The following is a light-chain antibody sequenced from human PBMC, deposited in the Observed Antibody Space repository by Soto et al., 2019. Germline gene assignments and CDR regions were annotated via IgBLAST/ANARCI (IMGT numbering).Light chain of an antibody. V-gene: IGLV2-8*01. CDR3: SSYAGHNNYV. J-gene: IGLJ1*01. Sequence: QSALTQPASVSGSPGQSITISCTGTSSDIGGHNYVSWYQHHPGKAPKLIIYEVTKRPSGVPDRFSGSKSGNTASLTVSGLQTEDEADYYCSSYAGHNNYVFATGTKVTVL. CDR1: SSDIGGHNY. CDR2: EVT.